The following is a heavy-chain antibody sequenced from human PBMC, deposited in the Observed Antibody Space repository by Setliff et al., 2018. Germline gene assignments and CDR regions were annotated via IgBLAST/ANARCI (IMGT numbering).Heavy chain of an antibody. J-gene: IGHJ6*03. D-gene: IGHD1-26*01. CDR1: GDSISSRRNY. V-gene: IGHV4-61*01. CDR2: INYSGST. CDR3: AARKSSGRLYMDV. Sequence: SETLSLTCTVSGDSISSRRNYWTWIRQPPGKGLEYIGYINYSGSTNYNPSLKSRVTISGNTSKNQVSLRLSSVTAADTAVYYCAARKSSGRLYMDVWGKGTTVTVSS.